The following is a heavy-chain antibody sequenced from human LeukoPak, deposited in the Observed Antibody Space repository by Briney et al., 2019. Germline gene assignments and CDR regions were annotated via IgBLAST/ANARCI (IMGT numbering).Heavy chain of an antibody. CDR1: GVSISSYY. Sequence: SETLSLTCTVSGVSISSYYWSWIRQPPGKGVEWIGYLYDSGSTNYNPSLKSRVTISVDTSKNQFSLKLSSVTAADTAVYYCARHGGSWTFVQWGQGTLVTVSS. CDR2: LYDSGST. J-gene: IGHJ4*02. CDR3: ARHGGSWTFVQ. D-gene: IGHD6-13*01. V-gene: IGHV4-59*08.